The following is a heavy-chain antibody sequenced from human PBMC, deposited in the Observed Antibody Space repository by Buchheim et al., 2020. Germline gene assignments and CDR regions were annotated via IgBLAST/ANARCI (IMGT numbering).Heavy chain of an antibody. Sequence: QVQLQQWGAGLLKPSETLSLTCAVYGGSFSGYYWSWIRQPPGKGLEWIGEINHSGSTNYNPSLKSRVTISVDTSKNQFSLKLSSVTAADTAVYYCARVPPYRYRGNFFDYWGQGTL. CDR1: GGSFSGYY. V-gene: IGHV4-34*01. CDR2: INHSGST. CDR3: ARVPPYRYRGNFFDY. J-gene: IGHJ4*02. D-gene: IGHD5-18*01.